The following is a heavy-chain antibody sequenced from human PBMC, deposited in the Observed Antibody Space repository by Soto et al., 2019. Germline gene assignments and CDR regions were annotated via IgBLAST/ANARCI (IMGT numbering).Heavy chain of an antibody. V-gene: IGHV3-30-3*01. CDR3: AGESCRGGICYFGY. Sequence: QVQLVESGGGVVQPGRSLRLSCAASGFSFSSSAVHWVRQAPGKGLEWVAAISYDGINKYYTGSGKGRFTISRDNSKNTLYLPMSGLTAEDTAIFYCAGESCRGGICYFGYWGPGTLVTVSS. J-gene: IGHJ4*02. D-gene: IGHD2-15*01. CDR2: ISYDGINK. CDR1: GFSFSSSA.